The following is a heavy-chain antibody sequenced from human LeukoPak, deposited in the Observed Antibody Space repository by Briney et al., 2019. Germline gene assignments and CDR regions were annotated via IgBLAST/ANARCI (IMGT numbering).Heavy chain of an antibody. CDR3: ARDRPNYAFDY. D-gene: IGHD3-16*01. J-gene: IGHJ4*02. CDR1: GFTFSSYW. Sequence: GGSLRLSCAASGFTFSSYWMHWVRQAPGKGLVWVSCINNDGSSTRYADSVKGRFTISRDNAKNTLFLQMNSLRAEDTAVYYCARDRPNYAFDYWGQGTLVTVSS. V-gene: IGHV3-74*01. CDR2: INNDGSST.